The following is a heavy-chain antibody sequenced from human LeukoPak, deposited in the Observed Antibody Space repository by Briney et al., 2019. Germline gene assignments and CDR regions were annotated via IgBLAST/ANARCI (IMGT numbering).Heavy chain of an antibody. D-gene: IGHD2-15*01. J-gene: IGHJ4*02. CDR1: GGSISSYY. V-gene: IGHV4-59*01. CDR2: IYYSGST. Sequence: SETLSLTCTVSGGSISSYYWNWIRQPPGKGLEWIGYIYYSGSTNYNPSLKSRVTISVDTSKNQFSLKLSSVTAADTAVYYCARGQDIVVWDYFDYWGQGTLVTVSS. CDR3: ARGQDIVVWDYFDY.